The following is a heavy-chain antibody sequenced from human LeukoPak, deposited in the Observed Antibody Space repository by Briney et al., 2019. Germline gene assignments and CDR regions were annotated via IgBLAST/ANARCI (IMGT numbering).Heavy chain of an antibody. CDR1: GFTFSSYG. Sequence: GGSLRLSCAASGFTFSSYGMHWVRQAPGKGLEWVAVIWYDGSNKYYADSVKGRFTISRDNPKNTVYLQMNSLRDEDTAVYYCAKDSSSSNYYYGLDVWGQGTTVTVSS. D-gene: IGHD6-6*01. J-gene: IGHJ6*02. V-gene: IGHV3-30*02. CDR3: AKDSSSSNYYYGLDV. CDR2: IWYDGSNK.